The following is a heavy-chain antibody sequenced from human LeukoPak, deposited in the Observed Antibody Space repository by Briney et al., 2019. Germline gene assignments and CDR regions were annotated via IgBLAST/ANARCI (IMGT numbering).Heavy chain of an antibody. V-gene: IGHV1-18*01. D-gene: IGHD3-9*01. J-gene: IGHJ3*02. CDR3: ARGSPLRYFDWLLAESDAFDI. CDR1: GYTFTSYG. CDR2: ISPYNGNT. Sequence: ASVKVSCKASGYTFTSYGISWVRQAPGQGLDWMGWISPYNGNTNYSQKLQGRLTMTTDTATSTAYIERRSLRSDVTAVYYCARGSPLRYFDWLLAESDAFDIWGQGPMVTVSS.